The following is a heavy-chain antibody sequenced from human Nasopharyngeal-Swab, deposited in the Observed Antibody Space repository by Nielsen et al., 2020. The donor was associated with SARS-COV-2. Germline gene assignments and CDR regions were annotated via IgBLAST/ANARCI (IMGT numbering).Heavy chain of an antibody. D-gene: IGHD6-6*01. CDR1: GGTFSSCA. Sequence: SVKVSCKASGGTFSSCAISWVRQAPGQGLEWMGGIIPIFGTANYAQKFQGRVTITADESTSTAYMELSSLRSEDTAVYYCARDSGIVVRLSYYYYMDVWGKGTTVTVSS. CDR3: ARDSGIVVRLSYYYYMDV. J-gene: IGHJ6*03. CDR2: IIPIFGTA. V-gene: IGHV1-69*13.